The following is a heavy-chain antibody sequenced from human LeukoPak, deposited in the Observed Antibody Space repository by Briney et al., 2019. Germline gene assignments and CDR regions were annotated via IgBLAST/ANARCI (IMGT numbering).Heavy chain of an antibody. CDR1: GLSFSSHW. CDR2: ISGSGGST. J-gene: IGHJ3*02. D-gene: IGHD2-15*01. Sequence: PGGSLRLSCAASGLSFSSHWMSWVRQAPGKGLEWVSAISGSGGSTYYADSVKGRFTISRDNSKNTLYLQMNSLRAEDTAVYYCAKALFRVVVVAARNAFDIWGQGTMVTVSS. V-gene: IGHV3-23*01. CDR3: AKALFRVVVVAARNAFDI.